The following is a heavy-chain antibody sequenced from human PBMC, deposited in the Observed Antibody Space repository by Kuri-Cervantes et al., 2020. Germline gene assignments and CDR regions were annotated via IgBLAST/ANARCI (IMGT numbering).Heavy chain of an antibody. V-gene: IGHV1-2*04. CDR2: INPNSGGT. Sequence: ASVKVSCRASGYTFTGYYMHWVRQAPGQGLEWMGWINPNSGGTNYAQKFQGWVTMTRDTSISTDYMELSRLRSDDTAVYYCAREAKGSNWFDPWGQGTLVTVSS. CDR1: GYTFTGYY. J-gene: IGHJ5*02. D-gene: IGHD3-10*01. CDR3: AREAKGSNWFDP.